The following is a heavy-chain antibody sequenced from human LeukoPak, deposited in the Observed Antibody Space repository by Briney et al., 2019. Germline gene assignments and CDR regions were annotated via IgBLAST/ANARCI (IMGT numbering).Heavy chain of an antibody. J-gene: IGHJ4*02. CDR2: TNYRSEWYN. CDR1: GDTVSSDSAA. D-gene: IGHD6-19*01. Sequence: LQTLSLSCAISGDTVSSDSAAWNWIRPSPSRGLEWLGRTNYRSEWYNDYAVSMKSRISINPDTSKNQFSLQLSSVTPEDTAVYYCARDRVGWAREPHLDYWGQGTLVTVSS. V-gene: IGHV6-1*01. CDR3: ARDRVGWAREPHLDY.